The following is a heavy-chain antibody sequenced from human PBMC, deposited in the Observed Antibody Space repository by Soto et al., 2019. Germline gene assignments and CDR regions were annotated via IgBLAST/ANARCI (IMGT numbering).Heavy chain of an antibody. J-gene: IGHJ5*02. CDR2: IIPIFGTA. CDR1: GGTFSSYA. D-gene: IGHD2-2*02. V-gene: IGHV1-69*13. CDR3: AGVVPAAIRWWFDP. Sequence: SVKVSCKASGGTFSSYAISWLRQAPGQGLEWMGGIIPIFGTANYAQKFQGRVTITADESTSTAYMELSSLRSEDTAVYYCAGVVPAAIRWWFDPWGQGTLVTVSS.